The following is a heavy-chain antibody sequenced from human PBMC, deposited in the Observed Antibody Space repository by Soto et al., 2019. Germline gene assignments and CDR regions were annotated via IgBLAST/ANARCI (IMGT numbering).Heavy chain of an antibody. CDR1: GYTFTSYG. D-gene: IGHD3-22*01. V-gene: IGHV1-18*04. J-gene: IGHJ4*02. Sequence: GASVKVSCKASGYTFTSYGISWVRQAPGQGLEWMGWISAYNGNTNYAQKLQGRVTMTTDTSTSTAYMELRSLRSDDTAVYYCARQIYDSDTGPNFQYYFESWGQGTPVTVSS. CDR2: ISAYNGNT. CDR3: ARQIYDSDTGPNFQYYFES.